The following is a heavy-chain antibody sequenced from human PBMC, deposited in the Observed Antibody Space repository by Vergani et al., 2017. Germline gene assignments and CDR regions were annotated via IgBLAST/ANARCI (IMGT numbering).Heavy chain of an antibody. V-gene: IGHV3-48*04. CDR2: ISSSSSTI. Sequence: EVQLVESGGGLVQPGGSLRLSCAASGFTFCSYSMNGVRQAPGKGLEWVSYISSSSSTIYYADSVKGRFTISRDNAKNSLYLQMNSLRAEDTAVYYCARDHSSSWYYFDYWGQGTLVTVSS. CDR3: ARDHSSSWYYFDY. D-gene: IGHD6-13*01. CDR1: GFTFCSYS. J-gene: IGHJ4*02.